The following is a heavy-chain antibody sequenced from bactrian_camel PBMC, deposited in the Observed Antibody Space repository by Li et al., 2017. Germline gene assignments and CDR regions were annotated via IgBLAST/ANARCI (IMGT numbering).Heavy chain of an antibody. V-gene: IGHV3-3*01. CDR3: AAGTSTGFPFRESAYPY. J-gene: IGHJ4*01. D-gene: IGHD5*01. CDR1: GHSRGSNC. Sequence: VQLVESGGGSVQAGGSLRLSCVVSGHSRGSNCVGWYRLPPGRAPAEREGIAAIRRSGGETWYADSVKGRFTISRDNAKNMVYLQMNSLKPEDTAVYYCAAGTSTGFPFRESAYPYWGQGTQVTVS. CDR2: IRRSGGET.